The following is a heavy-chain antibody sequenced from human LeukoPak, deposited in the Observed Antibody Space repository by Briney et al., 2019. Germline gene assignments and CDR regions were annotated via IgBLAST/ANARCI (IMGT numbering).Heavy chain of an antibody. D-gene: IGHD3-22*01. CDR2: IYYSRST. J-gene: IGHJ4*02. Sequence: PSETLSLTCTVSGVSISRGGYYWSWIRQHPGKGLEWIGYIYYSRSTYYNPSLKSRVTISVDTSKNQFSLKLNSVTVADTAVYYCARGLPYDSSGYYFDGFDHWGQGTLVTVSS. V-gene: IGHV4-31*03. CDR1: GVSISRGGYY. CDR3: ARGLPYDSSGYYFDGFDH.